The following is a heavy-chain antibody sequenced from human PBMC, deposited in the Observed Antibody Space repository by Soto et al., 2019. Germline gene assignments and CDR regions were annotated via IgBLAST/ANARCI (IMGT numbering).Heavy chain of an antibody. D-gene: IGHD3-3*01. Sequence: SLRLSCVASGFSFSNYNMNWVRQAPGKGLEGVSYITDSSDTVHYSDAVRGRFTISRDNAESSMYLQMNSLRDEDTAVYFCARDFGHGYYLDYWGRGTLVTVSS. CDR1: GFSFSNYN. V-gene: IGHV3-48*02. CDR3: ARDFGHGYYLDY. J-gene: IGHJ4*02. CDR2: ITDSSDTV.